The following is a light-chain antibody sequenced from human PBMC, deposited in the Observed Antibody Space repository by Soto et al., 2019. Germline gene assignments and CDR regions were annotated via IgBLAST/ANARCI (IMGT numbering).Light chain of an antibody. CDR1: QSISSW. CDR3: QQYNSYSWT. Sequence: DIQMTQSPSTLSASVGDRVTITCRASQSISSWLAWYQQKPWKAPKLLIYDASSLESGVPSRCSGSGSGTEFTLSIRSLQPDDFATYYCQQYNSYSWTFGQGTKVDIK. V-gene: IGKV1-5*01. J-gene: IGKJ1*01. CDR2: DAS.